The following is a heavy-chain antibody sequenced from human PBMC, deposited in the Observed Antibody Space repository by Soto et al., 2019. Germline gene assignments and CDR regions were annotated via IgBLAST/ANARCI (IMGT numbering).Heavy chain of an antibody. CDR2: TYHTGST. J-gene: IGHJ5*02. D-gene: IGHD3-10*01. CDR1: GGSFGTNY. Sequence: ETLSLTCTISGGSFGTNYWSWIRQAPGKGLEWIGYTYHTGSTKYNPSLKSRATISVDTSKNQFSLTLNSAAAADTAVYYCATDSAGRGPFDPWGQGILVTVSS. V-gene: IGHV4-59*13. CDR3: ATDSAGRGPFDP.